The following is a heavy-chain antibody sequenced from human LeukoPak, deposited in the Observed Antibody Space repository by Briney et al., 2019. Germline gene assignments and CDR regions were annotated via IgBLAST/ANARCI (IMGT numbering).Heavy chain of an antibody. D-gene: IGHD6-19*01. CDR3: TTVRGQWLPHY. CDR2: TYPADSDT. J-gene: IGHJ4*02. Sequence: GESLKISCKGSGSIFSSYWIGWVRQMPGKGLEWMGITYPADSDTRYSPSFQGQVTISADKSLSTAYLQWSSLKASDAATYYCTTVRGQWLPHYWGQGTLVTVSS. V-gene: IGHV5-51*01. CDR1: GSIFSSYW.